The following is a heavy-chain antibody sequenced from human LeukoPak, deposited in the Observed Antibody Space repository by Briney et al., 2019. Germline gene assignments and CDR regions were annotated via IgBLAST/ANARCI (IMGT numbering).Heavy chain of an antibody. D-gene: IGHD4-17*01. Sequence: SETLSLTCTVSGGSISSGSFYWSWIRQPAGKRLEWIGHIYISGSTNYNPSLRSRVTISIDTSKNQFFLKLSSVTAADTAVYYCAREGDYGDYGRFDPWGQGTLSPSPQ. CDR1: GGSISSGSFY. V-gene: IGHV4-61*09. CDR3: AREGDYGDYGRFDP. CDR2: IYISGST. J-gene: IGHJ5*02.